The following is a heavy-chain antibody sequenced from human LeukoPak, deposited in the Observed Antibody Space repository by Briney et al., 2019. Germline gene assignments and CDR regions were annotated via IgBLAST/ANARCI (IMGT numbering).Heavy chain of an antibody. Sequence: TGGSLRLSCAASGFTFTSYNFHWVRQAPGKGLQWLGFISYDGNIKYEDSVKGRFTISRDNAKNSLYLQMNSLRAEDTAVYYCARDPYCSSTSCYERYFDYWGQGTLVTVSS. J-gene: IGHJ4*02. V-gene: IGHV3-30*03. CDR1: GFTFTSYN. D-gene: IGHD2-2*01. CDR2: ISYDGNIK. CDR3: ARDPYCSSTSCYERYFDY.